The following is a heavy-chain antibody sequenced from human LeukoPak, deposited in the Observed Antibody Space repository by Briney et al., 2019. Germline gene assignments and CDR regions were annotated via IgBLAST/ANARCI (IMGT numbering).Heavy chain of an antibody. V-gene: IGHV3-30*02. CDR1: GFTFSSYG. CDR2: IRYDGSNK. J-gene: IGHJ4*02. D-gene: IGHD3-10*01. CDR3: AKVKESAFSYYFDY. Sequence: AGGSLRLSCAASGFTFSSYGMHWVRQAPGKRLEWVAFIRYDGSNKYYADSVKGRFTISRDNSKNTLYLQMNSLRAEDTAVYYCAKVKESAFSYYFDYWGQGTLVTVSS.